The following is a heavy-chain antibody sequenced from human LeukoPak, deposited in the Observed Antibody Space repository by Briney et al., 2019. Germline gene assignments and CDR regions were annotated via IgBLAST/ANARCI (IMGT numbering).Heavy chain of an antibody. CDR1: GFAFSGYA. V-gene: IGHV3-23*01. CDR2: ISGSGGNA. Sequence: GGSLRLSCAASGFAFSGYAMSWVRQAPGKGLEWVSAISGSGGNACYADSVKGRFTISRDNSKNTLYLQMNSLRVEDTAVYYCAKDRRGYSYGHCFDYWGQGTLVTVSS. CDR3: AKDRRGYSYGHCFDY. J-gene: IGHJ4*02. D-gene: IGHD5-18*01.